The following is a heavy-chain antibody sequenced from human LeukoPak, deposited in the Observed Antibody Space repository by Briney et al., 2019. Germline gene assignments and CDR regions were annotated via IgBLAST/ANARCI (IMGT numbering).Heavy chain of an antibody. V-gene: IGHV4-59*08. Sequence: SETLSLTCTVSGYSISSYYWSWIRQPPGKGLEWIGYFFHSGSTNYNPSLKSRVTISADTSENQLSLKLRSVTAADTAVYYCGRHGGATRIREVLVDAFDIWGQGTMVTVSS. CDR2: FFHSGST. CDR1: GYSISSYY. D-gene: IGHD3-10*01. J-gene: IGHJ3*02. CDR3: GRHGGATRIREVLVDAFDI.